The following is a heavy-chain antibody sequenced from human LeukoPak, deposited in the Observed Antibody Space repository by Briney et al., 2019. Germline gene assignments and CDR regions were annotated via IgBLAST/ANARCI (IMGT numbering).Heavy chain of an antibody. CDR1: GFTFSSYI. J-gene: IGHJ4*02. CDR3: ARYSSGWLGGY. V-gene: IGHV3-21*01. Sequence: GGSLRLSCAASGFTFSSYIMNWVRQAPGKGLEWVSSISSSSSYIYYADSVKGRFTISRDNAKNSLYLQMNSLRAEDTAVYYCARYSSGWLGGYWGQGTLVTVSS. D-gene: IGHD6-19*01. CDR2: ISSSSSYI.